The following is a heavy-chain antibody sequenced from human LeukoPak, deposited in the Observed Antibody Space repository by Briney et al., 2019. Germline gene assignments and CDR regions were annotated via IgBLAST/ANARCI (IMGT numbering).Heavy chain of an antibody. V-gene: IGHV3-74*01. CDR2: INSDGSST. CDR1: GFTFSSYW. Sequence: GGSLRLSCAASGFTFSSYWMHWVRQAPGKGLVWVSRINSDGSSTNYADSVKGRFTISRDNAKNTLYLQMNSLRAEDTAVYYCATKATGGGKNDYWGQGTLVTVSS. CDR3: ATKATGGGKNDY. D-gene: IGHD4-23*01. J-gene: IGHJ4*02.